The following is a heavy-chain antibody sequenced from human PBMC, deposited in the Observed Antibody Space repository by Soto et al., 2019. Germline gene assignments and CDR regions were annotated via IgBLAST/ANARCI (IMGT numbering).Heavy chain of an antibody. V-gene: IGHV1-69*13. CDR1: GSTFSSYA. Sequence: SVKVSCKASGSTFSSYAISCVRQAPGQGLEWMGGIIPIFGTANYAQKFQGRVTITADESTSTAYMELSSLRSEDTAVYYCARDPACSGGSCYIDYDMDVWGQGTTVTVSS. CDR3: ARDPACSGGSCYIDYDMDV. D-gene: IGHD2-15*01. J-gene: IGHJ6*02. CDR2: IIPIFGTA.